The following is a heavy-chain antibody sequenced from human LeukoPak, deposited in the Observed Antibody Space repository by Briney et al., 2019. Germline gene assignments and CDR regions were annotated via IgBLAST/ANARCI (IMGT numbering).Heavy chain of an antibody. CDR1: GFTFSSYG. CDR3: AKDWVPIVGATGGFDY. Sequence: PGGSLRLSCAASGFTFSSYGMHWVRQAPGKGLEWVAVISYDGSNKYYADSVKGRFTISRDNSKNTLYLQMNSLRAEDTAVYYCAKDWVPIVGATGGFDYWGQGTLVTVSS. V-gene: IGHV3-30*18. CDR2: ISYDGSNK. J-gene: IGHJ4*02. D-gene: IGHD1-26*01.